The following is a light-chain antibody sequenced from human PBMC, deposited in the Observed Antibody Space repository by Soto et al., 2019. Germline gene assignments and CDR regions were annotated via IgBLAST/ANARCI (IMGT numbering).Light chain of an antibody. CDR3: CSYAGSRWV. CDR2: EVX. Sequence: QSALTQPASVSGSPGQSITISCSGTTSDLGIYNLVSWYQQHPGKAPKLVIYEVXKRPSGVSNRFSGSRSGNTASLTISGXXSXDEADYHCCSYAGSRWVFGGGTKLTVL. CDR1: TSDLGIYNL. J-gene: IGLJ3*02. V-gene: IGLV2-23*02.